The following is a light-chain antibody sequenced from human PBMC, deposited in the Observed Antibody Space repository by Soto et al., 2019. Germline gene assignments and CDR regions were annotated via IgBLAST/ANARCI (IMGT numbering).Light chain of an antibody. CDR1: QTISTW. V-gene: IGKV1-5*01. CDR3: QQCNAFWL. CDR2: KLP. Sequence: HAASSLAASFLTRVTITCRASQTISTWLAWNQQTPGKAPKLPIQKLPNFESGVPSRYSRSGSGTEFTLTISSLQPDDFATYYCQQCNAFWLFGQGTKVDIK. J-gene: IGKJ1*01.